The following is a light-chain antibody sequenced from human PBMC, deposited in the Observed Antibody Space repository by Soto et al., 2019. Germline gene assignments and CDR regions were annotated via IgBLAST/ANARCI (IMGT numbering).Light chain of an antibody. V-gene: IGKV3-20*01. CDR1: HTISSSY. CDR2: GIS. Sequence: ETVLTQSPGTLSLSPGERPTLSSRASHTISSSYLAWYQQKPGQTPRLLMYGISRRDTGIPDRFSGSGSGTDFTHTNTRLEPEDFAVYYSQEYVTSSPRTFGQGTKVDIK. J-gene: IGKJ1*01. CDR3: QEYVTSSPRT.